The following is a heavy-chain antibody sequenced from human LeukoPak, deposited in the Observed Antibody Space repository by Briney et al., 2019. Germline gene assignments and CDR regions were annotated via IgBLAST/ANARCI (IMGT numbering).Heavy chain of an antibody. CDR2: IQIDGRNQ. J-gene: IGHJ4*02. Sequence: GGSLRLSCIASGFTFTADCMHWDRQAPGKGLEWVAFIQIDGRNQYYADSVKGRFTISIDNSNNTLSLQMNSLRAEDTAVFYCPKDLSFHSLADCADSSGQGTLVTVSS. D-gene: IGHD2-21*02. CDR3: PKDLSFHSLADCADS. CDR1: GFTFTADC. V-gene: IGHV3-30*02.